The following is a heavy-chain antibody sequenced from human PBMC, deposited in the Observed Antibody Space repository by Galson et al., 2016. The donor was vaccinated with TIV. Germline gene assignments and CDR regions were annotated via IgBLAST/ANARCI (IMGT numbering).Heavy chain of an antibody. CDR3: ARVPTKTFDFWSGFDNSFGMDV. CDR2: ISGYNGNR. J-gene: IGHJ6*02. V-gene: IGHV1-18*01. CDR1: GYTLSSYS. D-gene: IGHD3-3*01. Sequence: SVKVSCKASGYTLSSYSISWVRQAPGQGLEWMGWISGYNGNRNYAQKFQDRVTMTTDTSTNTAYMELRSLRSDDTAVYYCARVPTKTFDFWSGFDNSFGMDVWGQGTTVTVSS.